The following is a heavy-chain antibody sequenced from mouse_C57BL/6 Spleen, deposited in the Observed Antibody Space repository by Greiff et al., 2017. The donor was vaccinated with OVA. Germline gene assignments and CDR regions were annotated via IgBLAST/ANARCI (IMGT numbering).Heavy chain of an antibody. CDR3: ARSDTTVLDY. D-gene: IGHD1-1*01. V-gene: IGHV3-8*01. J-gene: IGHJ2*01. CDR1: GYSITSDY. CDR2: ISYSGST. Sequence: VQLQQSGPGLAKPSQTLSLTCSVPGYSITSDYWNCIRKFPGNKLEYMGYISYSGSTYYNPSLKSRISITRDTSKNQYYLQLNSVTTEDTATYYCARSDTTVLDYWGQGTTLTVSS.